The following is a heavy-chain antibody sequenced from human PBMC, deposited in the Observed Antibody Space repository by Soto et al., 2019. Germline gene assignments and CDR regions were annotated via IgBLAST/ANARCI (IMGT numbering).Heavy chain of an antibody. J-gene: IGHJ4*02. V-gene: IGHV3-33*01. CDR1: GFTFSSYG. CDR3: AREFTVRGVIIPHY. D-gene: IGHD3-10*01. Sequence: GGSLRLSCAASGFTFSSYGMHWVRQAPGKGLEWVAVIWYDGSNKYHADSVKGRFTISRDNSKNTLYLQMNSLRAEDTAVYYCAREFTVRGVIIPHYWGQGTLVTVS. CDR2: IWYDGSNK.